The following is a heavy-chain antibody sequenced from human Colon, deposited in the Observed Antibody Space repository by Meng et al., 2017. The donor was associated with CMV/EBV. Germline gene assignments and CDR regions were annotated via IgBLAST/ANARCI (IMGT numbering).Heavy chain of an antibody. D-gene: IGHD3/OR15-3a*01. J-gene: IGHJ4*02. CDR1: GFAFCAYG. V-gene: IGHV3-30*02. CDR3: LRDSWTD. CDR2: ILNDGISK. Sequence: GVGVVLPGGVRGLSCAASGFAFCAYGNNWARQAPGKGLEWVTFILNDGISKYYAESVKGRFTISRDNSKNILYLQINGLRNEVTAVYYCLRDSWTDWGQGTLVTVSS.